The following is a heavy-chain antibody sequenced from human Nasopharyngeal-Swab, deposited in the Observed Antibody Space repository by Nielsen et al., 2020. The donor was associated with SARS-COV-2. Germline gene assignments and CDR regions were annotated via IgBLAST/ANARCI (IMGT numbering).Heavy chain of an antibody. CDR2: VSYNGPT. CDR3: GRLTKTTVTQRLYFDY. D-gene: IGHD4-11*01. J-gene: IGHJ4*02. V-gene: IGHV4-39*02. CDR1: GGSLSSSNYY. Sequence: SETLSLTCTVSGGSLSSSNYYWGWIRQPPGKGLEWIGTVSYNGPTYYNPSLKSRVTMSVDTSKNHFSLRLTSVTAADTAVYYCGRLTKTTVTQRLYFDYWGQGTLVTVSS.